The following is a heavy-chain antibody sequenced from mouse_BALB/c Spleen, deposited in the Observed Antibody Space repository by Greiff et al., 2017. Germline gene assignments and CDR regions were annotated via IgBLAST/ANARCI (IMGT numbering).Heavy chain of an antibody. CDR1: GYSITSDYA. D-gene: IGHD1-2*01. CDR2: ISYSGST. V-gene: IGHV3-2*02. Sequence: VQLQQSGPGLVKPSQSLSLTCTVTGYSITSDYAWNWIRQFPGNKLEWMGYISYSGSTSYNPSLKSRISITRDTSKNQFFLQLNSVTTEDTATYYCARSRDYYGYDYYAMDYWGQGTSVTVSS. CDR3: ARSRDYYGYDYYAMDY. J-gene: IGHJ4*01.